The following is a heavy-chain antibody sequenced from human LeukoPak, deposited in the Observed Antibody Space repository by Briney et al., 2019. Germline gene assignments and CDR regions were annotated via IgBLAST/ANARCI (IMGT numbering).Heavy chain of an antibody. J-gene: IGHJ3*02. CDR3: ASARYCSSTSCYNGDAFDI. V-gene: IGHV1-8*03. CDR2: MNHNSGNT. CDR1: GYTFTSYD. D-gene: IGHD2-2*02. Sequence: ASVKVSCKASGYTFTSYDINWVRQATGQGLEWMGWMNHNSGNTGYAQKFQGRVTITRNTSISTAYMELSSLRSEDTAVYYCASARYCSSTSCYNGDAFDIWGQGTMVTVSS.